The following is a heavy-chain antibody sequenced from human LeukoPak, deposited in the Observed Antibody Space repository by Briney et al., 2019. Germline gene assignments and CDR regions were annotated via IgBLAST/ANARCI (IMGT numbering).Heavy chain of an antibody. CDR3: ARGPGVPAAIGEDY. J-gene: IGHJ4*02. D-gene: IGHD2-2*02. Sequence: SETLSLTCTVSGGSISSSSYYWGWIRQPPGKGLEWIGSIYYSGSTYYNPSLKSRVTISVDTSKNQFSLKLSSVTAADTAVYYCARGPGVPAAIGEDYWGQGTLVTVSS. V-gene: IGHV4-39*07. CDR1: GGSISSSSYY. CDR2: IYYSGST.